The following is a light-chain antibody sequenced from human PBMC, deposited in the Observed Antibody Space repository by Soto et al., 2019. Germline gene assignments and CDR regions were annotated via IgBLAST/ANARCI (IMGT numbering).Light chain of an antibody. Sequence: QSALTQPASVSGSPGQSITISCTGTRNDVGAYDYVSWYQQHPGKAPKLLVYEVSNRPSGVSDRFSGSKSDNTASLTISGLQAEDEADYYCCSYANTTTVFGGGTKLTVL. V-gene: IGLV2-14*01. CDR3: CSYANTTTV. J-gene: IGLJ3*02. CDR2: EVS. CDR1: RNDVGAYDY.